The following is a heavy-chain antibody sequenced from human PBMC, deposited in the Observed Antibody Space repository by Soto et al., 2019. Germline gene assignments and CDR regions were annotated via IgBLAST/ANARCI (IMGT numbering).Heavy chain of an antibody. CDR3: GRGRSGQIVVFY. CDR2: IGPETGAT. V-gene: IGHV1-2*02. CDR1: GYTFTGHY. Sequence: ASVKVSCKASGYTFTGHYIHWVRQAPEQGPEWMGEIGPETGATRYAQKFQGRVTMTRDMSITTVYMGLNNLSPDDTAVYYCGRGRSGQIVVFYWGQGTPVTVSS. D-gene: IGHD1-26*01. J-gene: IGHJ4*02.